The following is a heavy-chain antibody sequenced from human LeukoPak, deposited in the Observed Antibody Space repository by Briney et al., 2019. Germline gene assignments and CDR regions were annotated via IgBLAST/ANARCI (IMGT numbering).Heavy chain of an antibody. CDR3: ARGRRYSSGWYWDY. CDR2: IKQDGSEK. V-gene: IGHV3-7*01. Sequence: GGSLRLSCAASGFPFSGYWMSWVRQAPGRGLEWVANIKQDGSEKYPVDSVKGRLNISRDNAKNSLYLQLNTLRAEDTAVYYCARGRRYSSGWYWDYWGQGTLVTVSS. CDR1: GFPFSGYW. J-gene: IGHJ4*02. D-gene: IGHD6-19*01.